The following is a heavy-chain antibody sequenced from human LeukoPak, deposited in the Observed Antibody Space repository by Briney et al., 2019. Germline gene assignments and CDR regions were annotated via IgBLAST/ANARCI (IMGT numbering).Heavy chain of an antibody. J-gene: IGHJ5*02. CDR1: GGSFSGYY. CDR2: INHSGST. D-gene: IGHD3-3*01. CDR3: ARGRRYYDIWSGHQNWFDP. V-gene: IGHV4-34*01. Sequence: SETLSLTCAVYGGSFSGYYWSWIRQPPGKGLEWIGEINHSGSTNYNPSLKSRVTISVDTSKNQFSLKLSSVTAADTAVYYCARGRRYYDIWSGHQNWFDPWGQGTLVTVSS.